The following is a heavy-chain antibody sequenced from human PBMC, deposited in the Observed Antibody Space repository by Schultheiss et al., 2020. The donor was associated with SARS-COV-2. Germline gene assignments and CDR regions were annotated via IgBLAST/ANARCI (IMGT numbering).Heavy chain of an antibody. J-gene: IGHJ3*02. V-gene: IGHV3-11*04. CDR1: GFTFSDYY. CDR3: ARDHQEHAFDI. D-gene: IGHD1-26*01. Sequence: GGSLRLSCAASGFTFSDYYMSWIRQAPGKGLEWVSYISSSGSTIYYADSVKGRFTISRDNSKNTLYLQMNSLRAEDTAVYYCARDHQEHAFDIWGQGTMVTVSS. CDR2: ISSSGSTI.